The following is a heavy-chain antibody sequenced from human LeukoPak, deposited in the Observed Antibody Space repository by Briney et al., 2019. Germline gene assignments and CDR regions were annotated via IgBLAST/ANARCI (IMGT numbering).Heavy chain of an antibody. J-gene: IGHJ4*02. Sequence: GGSLRLSCAASGFTFSSYAMNWVRQAPGKGLEWVSGISGNTENTYYADSVKGRFTISRDNSKNTLYLQMNSLRAEDTAVYYCAKELYYYDSSGSPAYYFDYWGQGTLVTVSS. D-gene: IGHD3-22*01. CDR2: ISGNTENT. CDR3: AKELYYYDSSGSPAYYFDY. CDR1: GFTFSSYA. V-gene: IGHV3-23*01.